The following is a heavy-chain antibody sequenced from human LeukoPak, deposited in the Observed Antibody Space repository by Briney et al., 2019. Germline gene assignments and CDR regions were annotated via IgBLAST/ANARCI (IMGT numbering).Heavy chain of an antibody. D-gene: IGHD3-3*01. CDR1: GGSISSYY. CDR2: IYTSGNT. J-gene: IGHJ3*02. V-gene: IGHV4-4*07. Sequence: SETLSLTCTVSGGSISSYYWSWIRQPAGKGPEWIGRIYTSGNTNYNPSLKSRVTMSIDTSKNQFSLKLRSVTAADTAVYYCAKYYDFWSGYYDIWGQGTMVTVSS. CDR3: AKYYDFWSGYYDI.